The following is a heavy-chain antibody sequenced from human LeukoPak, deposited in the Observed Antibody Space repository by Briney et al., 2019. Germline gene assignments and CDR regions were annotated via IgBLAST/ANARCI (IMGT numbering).Heavy chain of an antibody. D-gene: IGHD6-13*01. J-gene: IGHJ5*02. CDR2: IWYDGSNK. Sequence: PGRSLRLSCAASGFTFSSYGMHWVRQAPGKGLEWVAVIWYDGSNKYYADSVKGRFTISRDNSKNTLYLQMNSLRAEDTAVYYCARGGYSSLPVWLDLWGQGTLVTVSS. CDR1: GFTFSSYG. V-gene: IGHV3-33*01. CDR3: ARGGYSSLPVWLDL.